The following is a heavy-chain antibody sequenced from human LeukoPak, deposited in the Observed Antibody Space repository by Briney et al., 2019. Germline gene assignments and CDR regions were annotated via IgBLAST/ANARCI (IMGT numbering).Heavy chain of an antibody. D-gene: IGHD6-13*01. CDR2: ISAYNGNT. Sequence: ASVKVSCKASGYTFTSYGISWVRQAPGQGLEWMGWISAYNGNTNYAQKLQGRVTMTTDTSTSTAYMKLRSLRSDDTAVYYCARGFRSIAAADTYNWFDPWGQGTLVTVSS. V-gene: IGHV1-18*01. CDR1: GYTFTSYG. J-gene: IGHJ5*02. CDR3: ARGFRSIAAADTYNWFDP.